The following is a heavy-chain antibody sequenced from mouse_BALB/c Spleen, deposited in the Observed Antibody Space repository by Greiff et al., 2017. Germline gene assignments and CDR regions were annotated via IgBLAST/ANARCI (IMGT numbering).Heavy chain of an antibody. J-gene: IGHJ4*01. CDR2: ISYSGST. Sequence: VQLKESGPGLVKPSQSLSLTCTVTGYSITSDYAWNWIRQFPGNKLEWMGYISYSGSTSYNPSLKSRISITRDTSKNQFFLQLNSVTTEDTATYYCARVGYGYDDYAMDYWGQGTSVTVSS. D-gene: IGHD2-2*01. V-gene: IGHV3-2*02. CDR1: GYSITSDYA. CDR3: ARVGYGYDDYAMDY.